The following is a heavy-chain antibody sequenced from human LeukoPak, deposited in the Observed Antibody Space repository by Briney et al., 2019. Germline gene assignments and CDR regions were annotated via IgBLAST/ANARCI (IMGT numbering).Heavy chain of an antibody. CDR3: AKAKGGSSYFDFDC. CDR2: ISYDGNYK. J-gene: IGHJ4*02. V-gene: IGHV3-30*18. Sequence: GGSLRLSCTASGLTFSNFGMHWVRQAPGKGLEWVAVISYDGNYKYYADSVKGRFTISKDSSKNTLYLQMNSLRTEDTAVYYCAKAKGGSSYFDFDCWGQGTLVTVSS. D-gene: IGHD2-15*01. CDR1: GLTFSNFG.